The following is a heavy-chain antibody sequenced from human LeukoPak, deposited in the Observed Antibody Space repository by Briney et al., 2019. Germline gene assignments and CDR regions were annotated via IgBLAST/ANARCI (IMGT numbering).Heavy chain of an antibody. D-gene: IGHD2-21*01. Sequence: ASVKVSCKASGYTFTSYGISWVRQAPGQGLEWMGWISAYNGNTNYAQKLQGRVAMATDTSTSTAYMELRSLRSDDTAVYYCAASPELLTLDYWGQGTLVTVSS. CDR1: GYTFTSYG. CDR2: ISAYNGNT. J-gene: IGHJ4*02. CDR3: AASPELLTLDY. V-gene: IGHV1-18*01.